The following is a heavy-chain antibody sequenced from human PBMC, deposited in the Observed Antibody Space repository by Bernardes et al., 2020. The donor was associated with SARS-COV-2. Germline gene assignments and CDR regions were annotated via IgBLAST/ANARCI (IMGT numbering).Heavy chain of an antibody. V-gene: IGHV3-23*01. CDR2: ISGSGGST. CDR1: GFTFSSYA. CDR3: ATTGGGYCSSTSCSIGSAFDI. J-gene: IGHJ3*02. D-gene: IGHD2-2*01. Sequence: GGSLRLSRAASGFTFSSYAMSWVRQAPGKGLEWVSAISGSGGSTYYADSVKGRFTISRDNSKNTLYLQMNSLRAEDTAVYYCATTGGGYCSSTSCSIGSAFDIWGQGTMVTVSS.